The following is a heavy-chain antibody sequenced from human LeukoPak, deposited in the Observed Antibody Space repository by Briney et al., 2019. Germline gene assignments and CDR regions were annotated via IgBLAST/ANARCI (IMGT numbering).Heavy chain of an antibody. Sequence: GGSLRLSCAASGFIFSSYNMNWVRQAPGKGLEWVSSISSSSSYIYYADSVKGRFTISRDNAKNSLYLQMNSLRVEDTAVYYCARDGYSYGYGIDIWGQGTMVTVSS. J-gene: IGHJ3*02. V-gene: IGHV3-21*01. D-gene: IGHD5-18*01. CDR1: GFIFSSYN. CDR3: ARDGYSYGYGIDI. CDR2: ISSSSSYI.